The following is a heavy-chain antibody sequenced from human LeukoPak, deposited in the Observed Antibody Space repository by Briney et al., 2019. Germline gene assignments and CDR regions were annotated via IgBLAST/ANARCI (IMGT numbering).Heavy chain of an antibody. J-gene: IGHJ3*02. CDR3: ARNWGGPYDFWSGPGPGYAFDI. CDR2: IIPIFSTA. CDR1: GGTFSSYA. V-gene: IGHV1-69*05. D-gene: IGHD3-3*01. Sequence: SVKVSCKASGGTFSSYAISWVRQAPGQGLEWMGGIIPIFSTANYAQKFQGRVTITTDESTSTAYMELSSLRSEDTAVYYCARNWGGPYDFWSGPGPGYAFDIWGQGTMVTVSS.